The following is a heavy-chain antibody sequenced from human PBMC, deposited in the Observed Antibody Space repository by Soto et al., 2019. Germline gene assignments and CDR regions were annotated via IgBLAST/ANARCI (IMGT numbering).Heavy chain of an antibody. CDR3: ARADPYNYDILTGYHYYYYMDV. V-gene: IGHV3-66*01. CDR1: GFTVSSNY. CDR2: IYSGGST. Sequence: GGSLRLSCAASGFTVSSNYMSWVRQAPGKGLEWVSVIYSGGSTYYADSVKGRFTISRDNSKNTLYLQMNSLRAEDTAVYYCARADPYNYDILTGYHYYYYMDVWGKGTTVTVSS. J-gene: IGHJ6*03. D-gene: IGHD3-9*01.